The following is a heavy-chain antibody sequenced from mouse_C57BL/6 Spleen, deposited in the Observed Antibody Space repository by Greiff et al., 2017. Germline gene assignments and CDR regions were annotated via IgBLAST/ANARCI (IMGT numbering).Heavy chain of an antibody. J-gene: IGHJ4*01. CDR2: ISSGGGYT. Sequence: EVKVVESGAGLVKPGASLKLSCAASGYTFSSYAMSWVRQTPGKRLEWVAYISSGGGYTYYADTLKGRFTITRDNARNTLYLQLSSLKSEDSAMFYCRGDPDNNYVGYAMDYWGQGTSVTVSS. CDR3: RGDPDNNYVGYAMDY. D-gene: IGHD2-12*01. CDR1: GYTFSSYA. V-gene: IGHV5-9-1*02.